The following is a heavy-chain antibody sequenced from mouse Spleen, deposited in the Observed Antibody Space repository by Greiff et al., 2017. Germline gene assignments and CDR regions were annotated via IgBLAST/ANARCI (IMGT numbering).Heavy chain of an antibody. Sequence: QVQLQQPGAELVKPGASVKLSCKASGYTFTSYWMHWVKQRPGRGLEWIGRIDPNSGGTKYNEKFKSKATLTVDKPSSTAYMQLSSLTSEDSAVYYCARRRDYYGSSWDYAMDYWGQGTSVTVSS. CDR3: ARRRDYYGSSWDYAMDY. V-gene: IGHV1-72*01. J-gene: IGHJ4*01. CDR2: IDPNSGGT. CDR1: GYTFTSYW. D-gene: IGHD1-1*01.